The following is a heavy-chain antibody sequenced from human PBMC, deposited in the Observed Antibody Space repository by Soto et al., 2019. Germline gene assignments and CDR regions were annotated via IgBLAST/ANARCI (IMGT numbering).Heavy chain of an antibody. V-gene: IGHV4-59*01. Sequence: PPETLVRTCTVSAGFSSSYGRSWMRRPPGKGLEWIGYIYYSGSTNYNPSLKSRVTISVDTSKNQFSLKLSSVTAADTAVYYCARTPDYGDYYSFDYWGQGTLVTVSS. J-gene: IGHJ4*02. CDR2: IYYSGST. CDR1: AGFSSSYG. CDR3: ARTPDYGDYYSFDY. D-gene: IGHD4-17*01.